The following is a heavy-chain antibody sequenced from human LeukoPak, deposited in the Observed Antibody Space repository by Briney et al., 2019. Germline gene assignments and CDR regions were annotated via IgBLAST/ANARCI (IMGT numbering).Heavy chain of an antibody. D-gene: IGHD3-3*01. CDR3: AKDLSRTYYDFWSGYYY. CDR2: ISGSGGST. CDR1: GFTFSSYA. J-gene: IGHJ4*02. Sequence: PGGSLRLSCAASGFTFSSYAMSWFRQAPGKGLEWVSAISGSGGSTYYADSVKGRFTISRDNSKNTLYLQMNSLRAEDTAVYYCAKDLSRTYYDFWSGYYYWGQGTLVTVSS. V-gene: IGHV3-23*01.